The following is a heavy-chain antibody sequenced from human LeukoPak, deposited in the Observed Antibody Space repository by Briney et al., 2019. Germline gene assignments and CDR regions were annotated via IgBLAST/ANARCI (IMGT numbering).Heavy chain of an antibody. D-gene: IGHD3-16*01. CDR3: AKDFAGGPYYYYGMDV. Sequence: GGSLRLSCVASGFTFSSYGMHWVRQAPGKGLAWVAVISYDGSNKYYADSVKGRFTISRDNSKNTLYLQMNSLRAEDTAVYYCAKDFAGGPYYYYGMDVWGQGTTVTVSS. V-gene: IGHV3-30*18. CDR2: ISYDGSNK. CDR1: GFTFSSYG. J-gene: IGHJ6*02.